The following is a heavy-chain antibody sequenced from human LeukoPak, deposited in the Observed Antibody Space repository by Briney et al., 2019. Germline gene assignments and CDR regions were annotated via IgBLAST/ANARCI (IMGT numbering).Heavy chain of an antibody. J-gene: IGHJ4*02. D-gene: IGHD6-19*01. CDR3: AKDLLYSSGWSAPDY. Sequence: GGSLRLSCAASGFTFDDYAMQWVRQAPGKGLEWVSLISGDGGSTYYADSVKGRFTTSRGNSKNSLYLQMNSLRTEDTALYYCAKDLLYSSGWSAPDYWGQGTLVTVSS. CDR2: ISGDGGST. CDR1: GFTFDDYA. V-gene: IGHV3-43*02.